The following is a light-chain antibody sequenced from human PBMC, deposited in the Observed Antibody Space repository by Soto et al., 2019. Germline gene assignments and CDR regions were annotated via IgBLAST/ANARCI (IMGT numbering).Light chain of an antibody. CDR1: QGISSF. CDR2: AAS. V-gene: IGKV1-9*01. J-gene: IGKJ5*01. Sequence: IRLTQSPSFLSASAGDRVTITCRASQGISSFLAWYQQKPGRAPKLLIYAASTLQSGVPSRFSGSGSGTEFTLTITSLQPEDFATYYCQQLNFFPITFGQGTRLEIK. CDR3: QQLNFFPIT.